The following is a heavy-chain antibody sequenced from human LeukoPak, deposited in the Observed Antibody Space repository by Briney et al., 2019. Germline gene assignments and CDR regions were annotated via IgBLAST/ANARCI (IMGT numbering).Heavy chain of an antibody. D-gene: IGHD4-17*01. V-gene: IGHV4-30-4*01. CDR3: ARGPYGDYVRHYYYGMDV. CDR2: IYYSGST. CDR1: SGSINSGDYD. Sequence: SQTLSLTCTVSSGSINSGDYDWNWIRQPPGKGREWIGYIYYSGSTHNNPCLKSRVTISVDTSKDPSSMKLSSVTAADTAVYYCARGPYGDYVRHYYYGMDVWGQGTTVTVSS. J-gene: IGHJ6*02.